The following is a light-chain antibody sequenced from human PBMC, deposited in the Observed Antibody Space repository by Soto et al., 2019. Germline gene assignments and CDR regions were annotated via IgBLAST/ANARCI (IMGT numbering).Light chain of an antibody. Sequence: EIVLTQSPATLSLSPGERATLSCRASQTIVTYLAWYLHKPGQTPRLLIYDASNRATGVPARFSGSGSGTDFTLTISNLEPEDFAIYYCQQRYNWPPFTFGPGTKVDIK. CDR1: QTIVTY. V-gene: IGKV3-11*01. CDR3: QQRYNWPPFT. J-gene: IGKJ3*01. CDR2: DAS.